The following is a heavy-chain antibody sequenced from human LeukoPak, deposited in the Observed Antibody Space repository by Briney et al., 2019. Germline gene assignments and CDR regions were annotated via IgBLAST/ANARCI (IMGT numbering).Heavy chain of an antibody. CDR1: GGSFSGYY. D-gene: IGHD2/OR15-2a*01. V-gene: IGHV4-34*01. Sequence: SETLSLTCAVYGGSFSGYYWSWIRQPPGKGLEWIGEINHSGSTNYNPSLKSRVTISVDTSKNQFSLKLSSVTAADTAVYYCAGGLPISGMDVWGQGTSVTVSS. J-gene: IGHJ6*02. CDR2: INHSGST. CDR3: AGGLPISGMDV.